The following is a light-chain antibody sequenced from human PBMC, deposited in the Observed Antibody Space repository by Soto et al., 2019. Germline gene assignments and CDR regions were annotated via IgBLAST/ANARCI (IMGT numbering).Light chain of an antibody. CDR2: AAS. CDR3: QQSYSTPLT. Sequence: DIQMTQSPSTLSASVGDTVTVTCRASQSVSGYLNWYQQKPGKAPKLLIYAASSLQSGVPSRFSGSGSGTDFTLTISSLQPEDFATYYCQQSYSTPLTFGGGTKVDIK. CDR1: QSVSGY. V-gene: IGKV1-39*01. J-gene: IGKJ4*01.